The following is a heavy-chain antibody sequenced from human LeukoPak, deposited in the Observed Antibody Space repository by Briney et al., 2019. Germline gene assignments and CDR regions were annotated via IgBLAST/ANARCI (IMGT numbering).Heavy chain of an antibody. CDR1: GFTVSNDY. Sequence: GGSLRLSCAASGFTVSNDYMAWVRQAPGRGLEWVSLIYGDGTTFYTDSVKGRFTISRDNSKNTLYLQMNSLRAEDTAVYYCAKPDFDYWGQGTLVTVSS. V-gene: IGHV3-66*02. J-gene: IGHJ4*02. CDR3: AKPDFDY. CDR2: IYGDGTT.